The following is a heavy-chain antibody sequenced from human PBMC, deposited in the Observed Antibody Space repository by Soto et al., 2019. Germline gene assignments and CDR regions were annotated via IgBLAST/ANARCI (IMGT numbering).Heavy chain of an antibody. J-gene: IGHJ6*02. CDR2: IVVGSGNT. CDR1: GFTFTSSA. CDR3: ASSMVRGVLFYYYYGMDV. Sequence: SVKVSCKASGFTFTSSAMQWVRQARGQRLEWIGWIVVGSGNTNYAQKFQERVTITRDMSTSTAYMELSSVTAADTAVYYCASSMVRGVLFYYYYGMDVWGQGTTVTVSS. D-gene: IGHD3-10*01. V-gene: IGHV1-58*02.